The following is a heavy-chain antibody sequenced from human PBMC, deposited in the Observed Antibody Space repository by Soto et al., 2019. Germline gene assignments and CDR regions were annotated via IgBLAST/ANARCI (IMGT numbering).Heavy chain of an antibody. CDR2: IYYSGST. CDR1: GGSVSSGSYY. D-gene: IGHD6-6*01. Sequence: ASETLSLTCTVSGGSVSSGSYYWSWIRQPPGKGLEWIGYIYYSGSTNYNPSLKSRVTISVDTSKNQFSLKLSSVTAADTAVYYCATSIAARPYDYYYGMDVWGQGTTVTVSS. V-gene: IGHV4-61*01. CDR3: ATSIAARPYDYYYGMDV. J-gene: IGHJ6*02.